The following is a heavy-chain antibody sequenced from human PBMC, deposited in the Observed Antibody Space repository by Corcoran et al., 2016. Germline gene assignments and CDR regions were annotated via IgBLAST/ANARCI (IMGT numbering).Heavy chain of an antibody. V-gene: IGHV1-18*01. CDR3: ARDWGVEYSSSSGDDAFDI. J-gene: IGHJ3*02. CDR1: GYTFTSYG. Sequence: QVQLVQSGAEVKKPGASVKVSCKASGYTFTSYGISWVRQAPGQGLEWMGWISAYNGNTNYAQKLQGRVTMTTDTSTSTAYMELRSLRSDDTAVYYCARDWGVEYSSSSGDDAFDIWGQGTMVTVSS. CDR2: ISAYNGNT. D-gene: IGHD6-6*01.